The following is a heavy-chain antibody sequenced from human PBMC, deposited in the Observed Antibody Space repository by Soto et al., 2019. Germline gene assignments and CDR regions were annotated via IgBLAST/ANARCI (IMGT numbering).Heavy chain of an antibody. CDR3: ARGQPDCSSTSCPIDY. Sequence: SETLSLTCTVSGGSISSGGYYWSWIRQHPGKGLEWIGYIYYSGSTYYNPSLKSRVTISVDTSKNQFSLKLSSVTAADTAVYYCARGQPDCSSTSCPIDYWGQGTLVTVSS. V-gene: IGHV4-31*03. CDR2: IYYSGST. D-gene: IGHD2-2*01. CDR1: GGSISSGGYY. J-gene: IGHJ4*02.